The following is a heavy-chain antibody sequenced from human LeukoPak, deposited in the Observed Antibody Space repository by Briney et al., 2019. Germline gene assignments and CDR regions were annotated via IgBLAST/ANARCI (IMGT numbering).Heavy chain of an antibody. D-gene: IGHD6-6*01. V-gene: IGHV3-33*01. CDR1: GFTLSSYG. Sequence: VGALRLSRAASGFTLSSYGMHWVRQAPGKGLEWVAVIWYDGSNKYYADSVKGRFTISRDNSKNTLYLQMNSLRAEDTAVYYCARAGLAAHFFDYWGQGTLVTVSS. CDR2: IWYDGSNK. CDR3: ARAGLAAHFFDY. J-gene: IGHJ4*02.